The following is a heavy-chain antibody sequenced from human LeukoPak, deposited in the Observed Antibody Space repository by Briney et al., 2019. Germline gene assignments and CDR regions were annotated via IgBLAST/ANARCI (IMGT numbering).Heavy chain of an antibody. D-gene: IGHD2/OR15-2a*01. V-gene: IGHV3-23*01. CDR1: GFTFSSYA. CDR3: AKPSTTYYYYYYMDV. Sequence: GGSLRLSCAASGFTFSSYAMNWVRQAPGKGLEWVSAISGSGGSTYYADSVKGRFTISRDNSKNTLYLQMNSLRAEDTAVYYCAKPSTTYYYYYYMDVWGKGTTVTVSS. J-gene: IGHJ6*03. CDR2: ISGSGGST.